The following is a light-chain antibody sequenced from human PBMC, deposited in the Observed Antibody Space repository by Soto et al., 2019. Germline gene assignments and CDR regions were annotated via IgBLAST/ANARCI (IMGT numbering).Light chain of an antibody. V-gene: IGLV2-14*01. J-gene: IGLJ1*01. CDR2: DVS. CDR3: SSYSSSSPYV. Sequence: QSVLTQPASVSGSPGQSITISCTGTSSDVGGYNYVSWYQQHPGKAPKLMIYDVSNRPSGVSNRFSGSKSDNTASLTISGLQAEDEADYYCSSYSSSSPYVFGTGTKVT. CDR1: SSDVGGYNY.